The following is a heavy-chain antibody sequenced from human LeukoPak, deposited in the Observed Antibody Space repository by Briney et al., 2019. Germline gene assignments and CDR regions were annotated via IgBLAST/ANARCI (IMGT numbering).Heavy chain of an antibody. J-gene: IGHJ6*03. CDR3: ARRRWELLGGYYYYYYMDV. D-gene: IGHD1-26*01. V-gene: IGHV1-18*01. CDR2: ISAYNGNT. Sequence: GASVKVSCKASGYTFTSYGISWVRQAPGQGLEWMGWISAYNGNTNYAQKLQGRVTITTDTSTSTAYMEMRSLRSDDTAAYYCARRRWELLGGYYYYYYMDVWGKGTTVTVSS. CDR1: GYTFTSYG.